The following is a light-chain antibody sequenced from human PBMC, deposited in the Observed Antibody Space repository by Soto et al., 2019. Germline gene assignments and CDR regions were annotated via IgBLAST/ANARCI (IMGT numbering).Light chain of an antibody. V-gene: IGLV1-40*01. CDR2: GNT. J-gene: IGLJ3*02. CDR1: SSNIGSGYD. CDR3: QSYDSNLSDWV. Sequence: QPVLTQPPSVSGAPGQRVTISCTGSSSNIGSGYDVHWYQQLPGTAPKLLIYGNTNRPSGVPDRFSGSKSGTSASLAITGLQAEDEADYYCQSYDSNLSDWVFGGGTKLTVL.